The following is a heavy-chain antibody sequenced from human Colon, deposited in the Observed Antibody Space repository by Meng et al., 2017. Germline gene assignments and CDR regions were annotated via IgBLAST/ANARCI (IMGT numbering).Heavy chain of an antibody. CDR2: INNKGTT. CDR1: GGSFTNYY. CDR3: AREWSSGYYSDY. D-gene: IGHD3-3*01. J-gene: IGHJ4*02. Sequence: QVQLQQGGAGLLKPSPTLSLPCAVSGGSFTNYYWGWIRQSPTKVLEWIGDINNKGTTNYNPSLKSRATISVDTSKNQISLNLTSMTAADTAVYYCAREWSSGYYSDYWGQGTLVTVSS. V-gene: IGHV4-34*01.